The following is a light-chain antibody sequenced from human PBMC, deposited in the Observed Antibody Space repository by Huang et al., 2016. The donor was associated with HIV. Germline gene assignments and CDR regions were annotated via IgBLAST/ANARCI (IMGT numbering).Light chain of an antibody. CDR1: QSVSSY. Sequence: EIVLTQSPATLSLSPGERATLSCRASQSVSSYLAWYQQNPGQAPRLLIYDASSRATGIPARFRGSGSGTDFTLTISSLGPEDIAVYYCQHRSNWPRLTFGGGTKVEIK. J-gene: IGKJ4*01. CDR3: QHRSNWPRLT. V-gene: IGKV3-11*01. CDR2: DAS.